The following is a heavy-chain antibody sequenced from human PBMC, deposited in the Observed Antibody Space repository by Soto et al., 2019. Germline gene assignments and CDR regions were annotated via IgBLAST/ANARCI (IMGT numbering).Heavy chain of an antibody. CDR2: ISSSSSTI. V-gene: IGHV3-48*02. CDR3: AIVFGSMYYGSGSYFYGMDV. Sequence: GGSLRLSCAASGFTFSSYSMNWVRQAPGKGLEWVSYISSSSSTIYYADSVKGRFTISRDNAKNSLYLQMNSLRDEDTAVYYCAIVFGSMYYGSGSYFYGMDVWGQGTTVTVSS. J-gene: IGHJ6*02. CDR1: GFTFSSYS. D-gene: IGHD3-10*01.